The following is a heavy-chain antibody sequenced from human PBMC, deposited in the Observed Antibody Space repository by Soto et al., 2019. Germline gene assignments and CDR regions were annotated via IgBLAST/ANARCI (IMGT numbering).Heavy chain of an antibody. CDR1: GGSVTSSTSS. D-gene: IGHD3-9*01. CDR3: ARPPTGYPNWFDA. CDR2: IFYGHGT. Sequence: QVQLQESGPGLVNPSETLSLTCTVSGGSVTSSTSSWAWVRQPPGKGLHWIGTIFYGHGTYYNPSLGGPVTLSLDTSKNQFSLELTSVTAADTAVYYCARPPTGYPNWFDAWGRGILVIVSS. V-gene: IGHV4-39*01. J-gene: IGHJ5*02.